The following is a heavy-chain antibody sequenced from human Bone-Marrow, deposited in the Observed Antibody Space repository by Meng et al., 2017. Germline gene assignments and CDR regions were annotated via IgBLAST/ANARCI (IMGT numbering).Heavy chain of an antibody. D-gene: IGHD6-13*01. Sequence: QVQLQESGPGLVKPSGTLSLTCAVASVSISSTNWWGWVRQPPGKGLEWIGEIHQDGYTNYSPSLKSRVTISVDKSRNQFSLKLNSVTAAETAVYYCARLGPPIAAGDPFDYWGQGTLVTVSS. V-gene: IGHV4-4*02. CDR1: SVSISSTNW. J-gene: IGHJ4*02. CDR2: IHQDGYT. CDR3: ARLGPPIAAGDPFDY.